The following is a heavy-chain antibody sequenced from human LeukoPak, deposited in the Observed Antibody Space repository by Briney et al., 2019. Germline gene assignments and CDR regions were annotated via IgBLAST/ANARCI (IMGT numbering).Heavy chain of an antibody. V-gene: IGHV3-30*18. CDR2: ISNDGSNI. Sequence: PGTSLGLSCATSGFTFSSYGMHWVRQVPGKGLEWVAVISNDGSNIQYGDSAKGRFTISRDNSKNTVFLHMNSLRSEDTAVYYCAKDPYRVIVATGNYLDPWGQGTLVTVSS. CDR1: GFTFSSYG. J-gene: IGHJ5*02. D-gene: IGHD2-21*01. CDR3: AKDPYRVIVATGNYLDP.